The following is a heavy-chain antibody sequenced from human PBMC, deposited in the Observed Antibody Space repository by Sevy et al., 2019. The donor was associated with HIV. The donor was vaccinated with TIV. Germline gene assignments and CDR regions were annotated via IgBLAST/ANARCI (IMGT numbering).Heavy chain of an antibody. V-gene: IGHV4-34*12. CDR3: ARAESCSSTSCYAGY. J-gene: IGHJ4*02. Sequence: SETLSLTCAVYGGSFSGYYWSWIRQPPGKGLEWIGEIIHSGSTNYNPSLKSRVTISVDTSKNQFSLKLSSVTAADTAVYYCARAESCSSTSCYAGYWGQGTLVTVSS. CDR1: GGSFSGYY. CDR2: IIHSGST. D-gene: IGHD2-2*01.